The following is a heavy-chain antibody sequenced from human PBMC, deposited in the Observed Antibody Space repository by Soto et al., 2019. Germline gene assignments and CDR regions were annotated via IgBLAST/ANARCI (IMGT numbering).Heavy chain of an antibody. CDR2: IIPFLGIA. CDR1: GGTFSSYT. V-gene: IGHV1-69*02. J-gene: IGHJ3*02. D-gene: IGHD6-19*01. Sequence: QVQLVQSGAEVKKPGSSVKVSCKASGGTFSSYTISWVRQAPGQGLEWMGRIIPFLGIANYAQKFQGRVTITADKSTSTAYMELSSLRSEDTAVYYCAVLAVAAQRYAFDIWGQGTMVTVSS. CDR3: AVLAVAAQRYAFDI.